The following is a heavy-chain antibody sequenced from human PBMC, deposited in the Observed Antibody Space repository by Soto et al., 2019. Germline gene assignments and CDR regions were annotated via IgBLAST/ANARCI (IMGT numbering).Heavy chain of an antibody. CDR2: IIPIFGTA. CDR1: GGTFSSYA. V-gene: IGHV1-69*01. Sequence: QVQLVQSGAEVKKPGSSVKVSCKASGGTFSSYAISWVRQAPGQGLEWMGGIIPIFGTANYAQKFQGRVTITADESTTTAYMELSSLRSEDTAVYYCAYLLGMDYYYYYGMDVWGQGTTVTVSS. CDR3: AYLLGMDYYYYYGMDV. J-gene: IGHJ6*02.